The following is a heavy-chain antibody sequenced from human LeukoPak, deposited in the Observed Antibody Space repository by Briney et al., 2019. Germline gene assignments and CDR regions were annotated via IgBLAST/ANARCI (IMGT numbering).Heavy chain of an antibody. V-gene: IGHV3-21*01. CDR1: GCTFSTYG. CDR2: NSGGSS. Sequence: PGGSLRLSCAASGCTFSTYGAYWVRQAPGKGLEWVSSNSGGSSYYADSVKGRFTISRDNAKNSLYLQMNSLRAEDTAVYYCARDNTLGGFDYWGQGTLVTVSS. D-gene: IGHD1-26*01. J-gene: IGHJ4*02. CDR3: ARDNTLGGFDY.